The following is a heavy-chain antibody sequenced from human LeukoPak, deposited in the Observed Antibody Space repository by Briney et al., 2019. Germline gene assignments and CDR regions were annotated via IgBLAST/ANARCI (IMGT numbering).Heavy chain of an antibody. V-gene: IGHV3-66*01. D-gene: IGHD3-10*01. CDR2: IYTGGSP. CDR1: TFTVSTNY. Sequence: PGGSLRLSCAASTFTVSTNYMTWVRQALGKGLEWVSMIYTGGSPYYADSVKGRFTISRDNSKNTLNLQMNSLRVEDTAVYYCVPLTDGSVDQWGQGTLVTVSS. CDR3: VPLTDGSVDQ. J-gene: IGHJ4*02.